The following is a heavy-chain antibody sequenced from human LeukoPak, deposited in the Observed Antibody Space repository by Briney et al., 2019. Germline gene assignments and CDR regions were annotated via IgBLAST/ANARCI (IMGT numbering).Heavy chain of an antibody. CDR1: GGSISSGGYY. Sequence: SETLSLTCTVSGGSISSGGYYWSWIRQHPGQGLEWIGYIYYSGSTYYNPSLKSRVTISVDTSKNQFSLKLSSVTAADTAVYYCARVVGGELFDYWGQGTLVTVSS. J-gene: IGHJ4*02. CDR2: IYYSGST. V-gene: IGHV4-31*03. D-gene: IGHD2-21*01. CDR3: ARVVGGELFDY.